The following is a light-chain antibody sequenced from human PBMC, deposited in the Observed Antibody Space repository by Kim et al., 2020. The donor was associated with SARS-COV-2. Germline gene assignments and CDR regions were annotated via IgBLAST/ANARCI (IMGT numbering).Light chain of an antibody. Sequence: PGKTAKITCGGSNIETKSVHWYQKKPGQAPVLVISYDSDRPSGIPERFSGSNSGDTATLTISRAEAGDEADYYCQVWDSISDHPGVFGGGTKLTVL. V-gene: IGLV3-21*04. CDR1: NIETKS. CDR2: YDS. CDR3: QVWDSISDHPGV. J-gene: IGLJ2*01.